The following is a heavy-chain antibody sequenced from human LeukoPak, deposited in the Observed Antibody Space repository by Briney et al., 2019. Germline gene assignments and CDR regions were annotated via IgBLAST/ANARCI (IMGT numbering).Heavy chain of an antibody. V-gene: IGHV4-34*01. CDR2: INHSGST. CDR3: ARAWATGVRGSLNWFDP. D-gene: IGHD3-10*01. CDR1: GGSFSGYY. Sequence: SETLSLTCAVYGGSFSGYYWSWIRQPPGKGLEWIWEINHSGSTNYNPSLKSRVTISVDTSKNQFSLKLSSVTAADTAVYYCARAWATGVRGSLNWFDPWGQGTLVTVSS. J-gene: IGHJ5*02.